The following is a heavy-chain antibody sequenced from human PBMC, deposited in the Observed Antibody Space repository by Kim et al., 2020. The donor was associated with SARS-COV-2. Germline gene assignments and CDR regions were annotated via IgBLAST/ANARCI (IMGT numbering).Heavy chain of an antibody. Sequence: GGSLRLSCAASGFTFDDYGMSWVRQAPGKGLEWVSGINRKSDSTGYAESVKGRFTISRDNAKNSLVIQMNSLRAEDTALYHCVRGYAGGPFDPWCQGTLV. D-gene: IGHD3-16*01. V-gene: IGHV3-20*01. CDR3: VRGYAGGPFDP. CDR1: GFTFDDYG. CDR2: INRKSDST. J-gene: IGHJ5*02.